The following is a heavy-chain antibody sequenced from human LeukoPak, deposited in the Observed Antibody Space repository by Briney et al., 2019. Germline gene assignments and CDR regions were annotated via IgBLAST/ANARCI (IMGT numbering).Heavy chain of an antibody. D-gene: IGHD2-21*02. CDR3: AREGLVTALAHDY. Sequence: GGSLKLSCAASGFTFSSYAMHWVRQAPGKGLEWVAVISYDGSNKYYADSVKGRFTISRDNSKNTLYLQMNSLRAEDTAVYYCAREGLVTALAHDYWGQGTLVTVSS. J-gene: IGHJ4*02. CDR2: ISYDGSNK. CDR1: GFTFSSYA. V-gene: IGHV3-30-3*01.